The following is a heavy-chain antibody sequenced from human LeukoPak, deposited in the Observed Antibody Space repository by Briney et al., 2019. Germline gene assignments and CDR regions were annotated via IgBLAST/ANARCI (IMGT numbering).Heavy chain of an antibody. Sequence: ASVKVSCKASGYTFTGYYMHWVRQAPGQGLEWMGWINPNSGGTNYAQKFQGRVTMTRDTSISTAYMELSRLRSDDTAVYYCARVSPRYYYESSGLNWFDPWGQGTLVTVSS. D-gene: IGHD3-22*01. J-gene: IGHJ5*02. CDR1: GYTFTGYY. CDR2: INPNSGGT. V-gene: IGHV1-2*02. CDR3: ARVSPRYYYESSGLNWFDP.